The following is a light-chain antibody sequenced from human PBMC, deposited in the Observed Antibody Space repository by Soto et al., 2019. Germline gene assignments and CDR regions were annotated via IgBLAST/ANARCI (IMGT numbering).Light chain of an antibody. J-gene: IGKJ1*01. CDR1: QSVLYSSNNKNY. CDR3: QQYYTTPPT. V-gene: IGKV4-1*01. Sequence: DIVMTQSPDSLAVSLGERATIHCKSSQSVLYSSNNKNYLAWYQQKPGQPPKLLIYWASTRESGVPDRFSGSGSGTDFTLPISSLQAEDVAVYYCQQYYTTPPTFGQGTKVEIK. CDR2: WAS.